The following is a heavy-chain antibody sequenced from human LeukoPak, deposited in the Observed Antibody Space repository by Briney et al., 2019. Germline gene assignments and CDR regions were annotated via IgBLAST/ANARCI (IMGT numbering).Heavy chain of an antibody. Sequence: GGSLRLSCAASGFTFSSYGMSWVRQAPGKGLEWVGFTKNKTNRGTTEYAASVKGRSTISRDDSKSIAYLQMNSLKTEDTAVYYHTPHPYDYGDYVVWFDPWGQGTLVTVSS. CDR3: TPHPYDYGDYVVWFDP. CDR2: TKNKTNRGTT. D-gene: IGHD4-17*01. J-gene: IGHJ5*02. CDR1: GFTFSSYG. V-gene: IGHV3-49*04.